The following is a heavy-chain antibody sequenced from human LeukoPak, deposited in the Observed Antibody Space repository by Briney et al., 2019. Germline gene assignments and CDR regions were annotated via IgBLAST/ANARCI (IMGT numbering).Heavy chain of an antibody. CDR2: INHSGST. V-gene: IGHV4-34*01. Sequence: SETLSLTCAVYGGSFSGYYWSWIRQPPGKGLEWIGEINHSGSTNYNPSLKSRVTISVDTSKNQFSLKLSSVTAADRAVYYCARSVRRGSGSYYKDWGQGTLVTVSS. CDR3: ARSVRRGSGSYYKD. D-gene: IGHD3-10*01. J-gene: IGHJ4*02. CDR1: GGSFSGYY.